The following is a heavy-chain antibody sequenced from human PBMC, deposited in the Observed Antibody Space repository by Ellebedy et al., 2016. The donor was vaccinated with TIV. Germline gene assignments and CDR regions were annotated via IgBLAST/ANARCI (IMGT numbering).Heavy chain of an antibody. CDR2: MRQYGREE. J-gene: IGHJ4*02. Sequence: GESLKISCAASGFTFSTYSMNWVRQAPGKGLEWVASMRQYGREEYFVDSVKGRFTISRDNTKNSLYLQMNSLRAEDTAVYFCARENGYYFDYWGQGTLVIVSS. V-gene: IGHV3-7*01. CDR1: GFTFSTYS. D-gene: IGHD6-25*01. CDR3: ARENGYYFDY.